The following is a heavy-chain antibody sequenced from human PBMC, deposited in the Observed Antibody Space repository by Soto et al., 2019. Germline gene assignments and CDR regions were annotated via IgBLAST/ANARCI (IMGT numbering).Heavy chain of an antibody. J-gene: IGHJ4*02. Sequence: QVQLQESGPGLVKPSQTLSLTCTVSGASITSGDYYWSWIRQHPGKGLEWIGFIYYSGSTYYNPSLKSRLTISVDTSKHQFSLNLSSVTAADTAVYYCARAHSNPYGYPFDYWGQGTLVTVSS. CDR3: ARAHSNPYGYPFDY. V-gene: IGHV4-31*03. CDR2: IYYSGST. D-gene: IGHD4-17*01. CDR1: GASITSGDYY.